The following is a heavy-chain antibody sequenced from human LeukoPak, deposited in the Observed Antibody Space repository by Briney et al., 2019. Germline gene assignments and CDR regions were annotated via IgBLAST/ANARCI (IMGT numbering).Heavy chain of an antibody. V-gene: IGHV4-38-2*02. Sequence: SETLSLTCTVSGYSISSGYYWAWVRQPPGQGLEWIGSIYHSGNTYYKSSLKSRVTISVDTSKNQFSLRVSSVTAADTAVYYCARIKMGATGNVFDVWGQGTMVTVSS. J-gene: IGHJ3*01. CDR3: ARIKMGATGNVFDV. D-gene: IGHD1-26*01. CDR2: IYHSGNT. CDR1: GYSISSGYY.